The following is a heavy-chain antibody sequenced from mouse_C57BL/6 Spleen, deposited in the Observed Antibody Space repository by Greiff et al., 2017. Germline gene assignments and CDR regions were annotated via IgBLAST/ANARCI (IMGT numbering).Heavy chain of an antibody. V-gene: IGHV1-18*01. CDR3: SRSGRKYGFAY. CDR1: GYTFTDYN. D-gene: IGHD5-1-1*01. CDR2: INPNNGGT. J-gene: IGHJ3*01. Sequence: VQLKESGPELVKPGASVKIPCKASGYTFTDYNMDWVKQSHGKSLEWIGDINPNNGGTIYNQKFKGKATLTVDKSSSTAYMELRSLTSEDTEVYYWSRSGRKYGFAYWGQGTLVTVSA.